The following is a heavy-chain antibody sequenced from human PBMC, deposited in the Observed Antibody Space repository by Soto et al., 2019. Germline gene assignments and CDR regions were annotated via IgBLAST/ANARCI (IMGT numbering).Heavy chain of an antibody. J-gene: IGHJ4*02. CDR1: GFTLSSYS. V-gene: IGHV3-21*01. D-gene: IGHD1-26*01. CDR3: ARVGYSGSYHFDY. CDR2: ISRSSYI. Sequence: EVQLVESGGGLVKPGGSLRLSCAASGFTLSSYSMNWVRQAPGKGLEWVSSISRSSYIYYADSVKGRFTISRDNAKNALYLQMNSLRDEDTAVYYCARVGYSGSYHFDYWGQGTLVTVSS.